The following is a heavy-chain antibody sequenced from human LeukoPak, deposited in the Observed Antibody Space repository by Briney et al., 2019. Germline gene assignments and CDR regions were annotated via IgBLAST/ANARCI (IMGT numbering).Heavy chain of an antibody. CDR1: GFTFTSYA. Sequence: PGGSLRLSCAASGFTFTSYAMTWVRQAPGKGLAWVSGISASGGSTYYADSVKGRSTISRDNSKNTLFLQLNNLRADDTAVYHCVKRRINDFWSGPDYWGQGTLVTVSS. CDR3: VKRRINDFWSGPDY. V-gene: IGHV3-23*01. D-gene: IGHD3-3*01. CDR2: ISASGGST. J-gene: IGHJ4*02.